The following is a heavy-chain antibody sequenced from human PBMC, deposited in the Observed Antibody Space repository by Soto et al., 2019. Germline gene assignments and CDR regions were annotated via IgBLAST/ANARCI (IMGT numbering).Heavy chain of an antibody. V-gene: IGHV3-48*02. J-gene: IGHJ4*02. CDR1: GFTVSRYT. Sequence: EVQLVASGGGLVQPGGSLSLSCAASGFTVSRYTMTWVRQAPGKGLEWISYIRSSDSVTSYADSVRGRFTISRDNAKNSLHLQMSGLRDEDTDVYFCAREGESGSYLPYCGQGSLVTVSS. CDR2: IRSSDSVT. D-gene: IGHD3-10*01. CDR3: AREGESGSYLPY.